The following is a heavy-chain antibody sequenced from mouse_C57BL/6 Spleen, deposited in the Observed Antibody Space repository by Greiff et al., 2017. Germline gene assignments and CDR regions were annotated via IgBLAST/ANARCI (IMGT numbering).Heavy chain of an antibody. Sequence: EVKLVESGGDLVKPGGSLKLSCAASGFTFSSYGMSWVRQTPDKRLEWVATISSGGSYTYYPDSVKGRFTISRDNAKNTLYLQMSSLKSEDTAMYYCARRGFITTVVAKDFDYWGQGTTLTVSS. CDR2: ISSGGSYT. CDR1: GFTFSSYG. CDR3: ARRGFITTVVAKDFDY. D-gene: IGHD1-1*01. V-gene: IGHV5-6*02. J-gene: IGHJ2*01.